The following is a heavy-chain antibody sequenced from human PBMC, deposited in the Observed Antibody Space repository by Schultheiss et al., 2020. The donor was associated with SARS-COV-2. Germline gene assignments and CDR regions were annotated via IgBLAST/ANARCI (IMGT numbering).Heavy chain of an antibody. CDR1: GFTVSSNY. J-gene: IGHJ6*02. CDR3: ARAGYGMDV. V-gene: IGHV3-23*01. Sequence: GGSLRLSCAASGFTVSSNYMSWVRQAPGKGLEWVSAISGSGGSTYYADSVKGRFTISRDNAKNSLYLQMNSLRAEDTAVYYCARAGYGMDVWGQGTTVTVSS. CDR2: ISGSGGST.